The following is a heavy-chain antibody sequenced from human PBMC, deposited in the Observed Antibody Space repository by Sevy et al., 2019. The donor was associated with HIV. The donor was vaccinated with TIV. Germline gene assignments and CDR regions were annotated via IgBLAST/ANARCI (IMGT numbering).Heavy chain of an antibody. CDR1: GYTLTELS. J-gene: IGHJ6*03. V-gene: IGHV1-24*01. Sequence: ASVKVSCKVSGYTLTELSMHWVRQAPGKGLEWMGGFDPEDGEKIYAQKFQGRVTMTEDISTDTAYMELSSLRSEDTAVYYCATIMRTTVSYYYYYMDVWGKGTTVTVSS. D-gene: IGHD4-17*01. CDR2: FDPEDGEK. CDR3: ATIMRTTVSYYYYYMDV.